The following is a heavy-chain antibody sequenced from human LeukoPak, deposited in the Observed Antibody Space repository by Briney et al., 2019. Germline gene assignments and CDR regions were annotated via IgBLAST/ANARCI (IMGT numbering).Heavy chain of an antibody. CDR2: ISAYNGNT. V-gene: IGHV1-18*01. D-gene: IGHD1-26*01. CDR3: ARSLSVGAPYYFDY. CDR1: GYTFTSYG. J-gene: IGHJ4*02. Sequence: ASVKVSCKASGYTFTSYGITWVRQAPGQGLEWMGWISAYNGNTKYAQSVQGRGTTTTDTSTSTAYMELRSLRSDDTAVYYCARSLSVGAPYYFDYWGQGTLVTVSS.